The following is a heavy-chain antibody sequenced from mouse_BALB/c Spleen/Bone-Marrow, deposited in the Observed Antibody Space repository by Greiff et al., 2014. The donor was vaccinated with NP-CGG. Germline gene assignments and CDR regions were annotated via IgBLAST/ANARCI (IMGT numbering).Heavy chain of an antibody. V-gene: IGHV14-3*02. J-gene: IGHJ2*01. CDR3: VNYRDGYYLDT. CDR2: IDPANGNT. D-gene: IGHD2-14*01. CDR1: GFNIKDTY. Sequence: EVQLQQSGAELVKPGASVKLSCTASGFNIKDTYMHWVKQRPEQGLDWIGRIDPANGNTKYDPKFQGKATITADTSSNTAYLQLSSLTCEDTAVYYWVNYRDGYYLDTGGKGPTPKASS.